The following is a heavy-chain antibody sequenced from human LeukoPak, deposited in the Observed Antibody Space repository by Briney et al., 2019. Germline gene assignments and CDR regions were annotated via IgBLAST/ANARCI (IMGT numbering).Heavy chain of an antibody. J-gene: IGHJ4*02. CDR2: IYHSGST. CDR3: ARNARTLARTFDY. CDR1: GGSISSSNW. D-gene: IGHD2-8*01. V-gene: IGHV4-4*02. Sequence: SETLSLTCAVSGGSISSSNWWSWVRQPPGKGLEWIGEIYHSGSTNYNPSLKSRVTISVDKSKNQFSLKLSSVTAADTAVYYCARNARTLARTFDYWGQGALVTVSS.